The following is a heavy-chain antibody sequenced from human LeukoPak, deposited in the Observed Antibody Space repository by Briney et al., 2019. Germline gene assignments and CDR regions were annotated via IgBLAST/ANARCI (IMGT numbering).Heavy chain of an antibody. V-gene: IGHV4-39*07. J-gene: IGHJ2*01. D-gene: IGHD6-13*01. CDR1: GVSISSSSYY. Sequence: SETLSLTCTVSGVSISSSSYYWGWIRQSPGKGLVWIGSIYYSGSTYYNPSLKSRVTISVDTSKNPFSLKLSSVTAADTAVYYCARVYYSNSYDYWYFDLWGRGTLVTVSS. CDR2: IYYSGST. CDR3: ARVYYSNSYDYWYFDL.